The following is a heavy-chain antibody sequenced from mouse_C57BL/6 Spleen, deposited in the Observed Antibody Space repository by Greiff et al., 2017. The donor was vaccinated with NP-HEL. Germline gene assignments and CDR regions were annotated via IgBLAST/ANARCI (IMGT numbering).Heavy chain of an antibody. CDR1: GYTFTSYW. CDR3: ARTRSTMVTNSFAY. D-gene: IGHD2-2*01. Sequence: VQLQQPGAELVRPGSSVKLSCKASGYTFTSYWMHWVKQRPIQGLEWIGNIDPSDSETHYNQKFKDKATLTVDKSSSTAYMQLSSLTSEDSAVYYCARTRSTMVTNSFAYWGQGTLVTVSA. V-gene: IGHV1-52*01. J-gene: IGHJ3*01. CDR2: IDPSDSET.